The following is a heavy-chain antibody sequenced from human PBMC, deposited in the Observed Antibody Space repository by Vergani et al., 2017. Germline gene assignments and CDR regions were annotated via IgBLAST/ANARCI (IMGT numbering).Heavy chain of an antibody. V-gene: IGHV7-4-1*01. Sequence: QVQLVQSGSEFKKPGALVKVSCKASGYTFTSYAMNWVRQAPGQGPEWMGWINTNTGNPTYAQGFTGRFVFYVDTSVSTAYLQICSLKAEDTAVYYCARVGSSWYFDYWGQGTLVTVSS. D-gene: IGHD6-13*01. J-gene: IGHJ4*02. CDR1: GYTFTSYA. CDR3: ARVGSSWYFDY. CDR2: INTNTGNP.